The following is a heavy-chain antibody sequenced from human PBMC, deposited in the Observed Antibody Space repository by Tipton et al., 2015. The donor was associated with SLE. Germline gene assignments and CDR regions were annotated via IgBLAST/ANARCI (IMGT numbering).Heavy chain of an antibody. D-gene: IGHD6-19*01. CDR3: ARAYSSGWYGNWYFDL. J-gene: IGHJ2*01. V-gene: IGHV4-61*01. CDR1: GGSVSSGSYY. CDR2: IYYSGST. Sequence: TLSLTCTVSGGSVSSGSYYWSWIRQPPGKGLEWIGYIYYSGSTNYNPSLKSRVTISVDTSKNQFSLKLSSVTAADTAVYYCARAYSSGWYGNWYFDLWGRGTLVTVSS.